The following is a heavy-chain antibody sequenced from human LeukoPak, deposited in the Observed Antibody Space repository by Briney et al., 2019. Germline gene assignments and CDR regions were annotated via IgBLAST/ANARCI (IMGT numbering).Heavy chain of an antibody. J-gene: IGHJ4*02. CDR2: IIPIFGTA. Sequence: SVKVSCKXSGGTFSSYAISWVRQAPGQGLEGMGGIIPIFGTANYAQKFQGRVTITADESTSTAYMELSSLRSEDTAVYYCARGALYDSSGYYYVYWGQGTLVTVSS. CDR1: GGTFSSYA. CDR3: ARGALYDSSGYYYVY. V-gene: IGHV1-69*01. D-gene: IGHD3-22*01.